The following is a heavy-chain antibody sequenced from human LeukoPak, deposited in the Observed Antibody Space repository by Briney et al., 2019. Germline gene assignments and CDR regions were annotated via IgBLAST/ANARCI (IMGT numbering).Heavy chain of an antibody. D-gene: IGHD2-8*01. CDR3: ARARRPRLNYYFDY. CDR1: GGSFSGYY. Sequence: PSETLSLTCAVYGGSFSGYYWSWIRQPPGKGLEWIGEINHSGSTNYNPSLKSRVTISVDTSKNQFSLKLSSVTAADTAVYYCARARRPRLNYYFDYWGQGTLVTVSS. CDR2: INHSGST. V-gene: IGHV4-34*01. J-gene: IGHJ4*02.